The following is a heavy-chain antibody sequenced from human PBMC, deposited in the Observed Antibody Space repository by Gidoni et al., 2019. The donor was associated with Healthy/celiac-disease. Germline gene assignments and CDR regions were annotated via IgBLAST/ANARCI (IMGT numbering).Heavy chain of an antibody. CDR3: ARDNVVVTAGGFRAFDI. D-gene: IGHD2-21*02. V-gene: IGHV1-69*10. CDR1: GGTFSSYA. J-gene: IGHJ3*02. CDR2: IIPILGIA. Sequence: QVQLVQSGAEVKKPGSSVKVSCKASGGTFSSYAISWVRQAPGQGLEWMGGIIPILGIANYAQKFQGRVTITADKSTSTAYMELSSLRSEDTAVYYCARDNVVVTAGGFRAFDIWGQGTMVTVFS.